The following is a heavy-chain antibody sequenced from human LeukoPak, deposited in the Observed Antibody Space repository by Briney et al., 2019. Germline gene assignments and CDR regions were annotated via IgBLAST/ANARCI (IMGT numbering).Heavy chain of an antibody. D-gene: IGHD3-22*01. V-gene: IGHV1-69*02. J-gene: IGHJ4*02. CDR3: AGYYDSSGYFG. CDR2: IIPILGIA. Sequence: GASVKVSCMASGGTFSSYTISWVRQAPGQGLEWMGRIIPILGIANYAQKFKGRVTITADKSTSTAYMELSSLRSEDTAVFYCAGYYDSSGYFGWGQGTLVTVSS. CDR1: GGTFSSYT.